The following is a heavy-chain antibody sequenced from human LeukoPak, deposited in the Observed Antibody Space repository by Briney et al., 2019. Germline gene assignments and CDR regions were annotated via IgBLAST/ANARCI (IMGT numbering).Heavy chain of an antibody. CDR3: VKCPFNSLYSWFDP. J-gene: IGHJ5*02. CDR2: ISGSGGST. Sequence: GGSLRLSCAASGFTVSSNYMSWVRQAPGKGLEWVSAISGSGGSTYYADSVKGRFTISRDNSKNTLYLQMNSLRAEDTAVYYCVKCPFNSLYSWFDPWGQGTLVTVSS. V-gene: IGHV3-23*01. D-gene: IGHD6-13*01. CDR1: GFTVSSNY.